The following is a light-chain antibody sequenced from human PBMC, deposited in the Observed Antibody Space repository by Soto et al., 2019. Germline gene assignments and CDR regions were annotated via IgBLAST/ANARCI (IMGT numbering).Light chain of an antibody. V-gene: IGKV1-5*03. Sequence: DIQMTQSPSTLSASVGDRVTITCRASQSISTWLAWYQQKPGKAPRLLIYKASSLQSGVPSRFSGSGSGTEFTLTIRSLQADDFSTYYCQQYHSNSGTFGQGTKLEIK. CDR2: KAS. CDR3: QQYHSNSGT. CDR1: QSISTW. J-gene: IGKJ1*01.